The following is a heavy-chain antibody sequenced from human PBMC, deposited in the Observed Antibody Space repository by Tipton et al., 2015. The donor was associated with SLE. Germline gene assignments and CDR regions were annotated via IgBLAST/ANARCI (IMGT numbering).Heavy chain of an antibody. CDR3: ARTFLYGGFDP. Sequence: TLSLTCAVYGGSFSGYYWSWIRQPPGKGLEWIGEINHSGSTNNNPSLKSRVTISVDTSKNQFSLKLSSVSAADTAVYYCARTFLYGGFDPWGQGTLVTVSS. CDR1: GGSFSGYY. CDR2: INHSGST. J-gene: IGHJ5*02. V-gene: IGHV4-34*01. D-gene: IGHD4-23*01.